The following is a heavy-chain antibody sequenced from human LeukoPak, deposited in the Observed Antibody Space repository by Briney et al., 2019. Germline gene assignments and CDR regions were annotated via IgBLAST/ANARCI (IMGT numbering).Heavy chain of an antibody. CDR2: ISYDGSNK. Sequence: GGSLRLSCAASGFSFSSYAMHWVRQAPGKGLEWVALISYDGSNKYYVDSVKGRFTISRDNSKNTLYLQMNSLRAEDTAVFYCASFPWELRPTWGQGTLVTVSS. J-gene: IGHJ4*02. D-gene: IGHD1-26*01. V-gene: IGHV3-30*03. CDR1: GFSFSSYA. CDR3: ASFPWELRPT.